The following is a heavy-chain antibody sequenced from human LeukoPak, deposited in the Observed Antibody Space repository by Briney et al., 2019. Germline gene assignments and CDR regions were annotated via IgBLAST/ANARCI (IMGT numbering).Heavy chain of an antibody. D-gene: IGHD6-13*01. CDR1: GYTFTGYY. J-gene: IGHJ4*02. CDR2: INPNSGGT. V-gene: IGHV1-2*02. Sequence: ASVKVSCKASGYTFTGYYMHWVRQAPGQGLEWMGWINPNSGGTNYAQKFQGRVTMTRDTSISTAYMELSRLRSDDTAVYYCARDRAPYSSSWFSDYWGQGTLVTVSS. CDR3: ARDRAPYSSSWFSDY.